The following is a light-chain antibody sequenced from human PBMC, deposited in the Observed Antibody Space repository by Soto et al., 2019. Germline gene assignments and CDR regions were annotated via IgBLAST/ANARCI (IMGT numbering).Light chain of an antibody. CDR2: ATS. Sequence: DIQMTQSPASLSASVGARVTITCRASQSISSFLNWYQQKPGKAPKFLIYATSSVQSDVPSRFSGSGSGTDFTLTINSLQPEDFVTYFCQQSFDTPFTFGQGTKLEIK. CDR3: QQSFDTPFT. V-gene: IGKV1-39*01. J-gene: IGKJ2*01. CDR1: QSISSF.